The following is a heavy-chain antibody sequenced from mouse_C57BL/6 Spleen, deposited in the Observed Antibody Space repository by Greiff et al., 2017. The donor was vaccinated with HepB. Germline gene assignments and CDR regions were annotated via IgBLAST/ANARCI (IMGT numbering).Heavy chain of an antibody. CDR2: ISYSGST. Sequence: EVQLQQSGPGLAKPSQPLSLTCSVTGYSITSDYWNWIRKFPGNKLEYMGYISYSGSTYYNPSLKSRISITRDTSKNQYYLQLNSVTTEDTATYYCARWGITTVVEDWYFDVWGTGTTVTVSS. CDR3: ARWGITTVVEDWYFDV. J-gene: IGHJ1*03. D-gene: IGHD1-1*01. V-gene: IGHV3-8*01. CDR1: GYSITSDY.